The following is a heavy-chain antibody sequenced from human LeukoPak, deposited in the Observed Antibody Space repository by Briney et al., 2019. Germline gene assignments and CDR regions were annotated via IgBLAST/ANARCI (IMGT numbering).Heavy chain of an antibody. V-gene: IGHV1-2*02. CDR2: INHNSGGT. CDR3: AREGYFTKKRGVLNYLRDWFEP. J-gene: IGHJ5*02. Sequence: ASVKVSCKASGYTFTGYYMHWVRQAPGQGLEWMGWINHNSGGTNYAQKFQGRVTMTRETSISTAYMELSRLRSDETAVYYCAREGYFTKKRGVLNYLRDWFEPWGQGTLVTVSS. D-gene: IGHD2-8*01. CDR1: GYTFTGYY.